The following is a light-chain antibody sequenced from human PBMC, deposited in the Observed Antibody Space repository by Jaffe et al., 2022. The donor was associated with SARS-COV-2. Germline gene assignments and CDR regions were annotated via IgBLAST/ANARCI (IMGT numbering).Light chain of an antibody. CDR2: EAS. V-gene: IGKV3-15*01. CDR1: QSVNSN. J-gene: IGKJ1*01. Sequence: EILMTQSPATLSVSPGERATLSCRASQSVNSNLAWYQQKPGQAPRLLFYEASTRASVTPARFSGSGSGTDFSLTISSLQSEDFAVYYCQQYNNWPRTFGQGTKVEIK. CDR3: QQYNNWPRT.